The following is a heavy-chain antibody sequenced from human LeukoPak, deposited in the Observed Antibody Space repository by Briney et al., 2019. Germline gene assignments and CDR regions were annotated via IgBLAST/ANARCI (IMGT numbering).Heavy chain of an antibody. D-gene: IGHD2-15*01. CDR3: ARGPGVVGAAL. Sequence: PSETLSLTCAVYGRSFSGYYWSWIRQPPGKGLEWIGEINHSGSTNYNPSLKSRVTISVDTSKNQFSLKLSSVTAADTAVYCCARGPGVVGAALWGQGTLVTVSS. CDR2: INHSGST. V-gene: IGHV4-34*01. CDR1: GRSFSGYY. J-gene: IGHJ4*02.